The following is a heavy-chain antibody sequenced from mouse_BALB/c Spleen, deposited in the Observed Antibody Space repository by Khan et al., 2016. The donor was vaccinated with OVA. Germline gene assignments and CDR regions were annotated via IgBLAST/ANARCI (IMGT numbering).Heavy chain of an antibody. CDR3: TRSYDSYYFDY. CDR1: GYSFTSYW. J-gene: IGHJ2*01. V-gene: IGHV1-5*01. D-gene: IGHD2-4*01. CDR2: IYPGISDT. Sequence: EVQLQQSGTVLAGPGASVKMSCKASGYSFTSYWMHWVTQRPGQGLEWIGAIYPGISDTRYNQKFKGKAKLTTVTSASTAYMELSSLTNEDSAVYYSTRSYDSYYFDYWGQGTTLTVSS.